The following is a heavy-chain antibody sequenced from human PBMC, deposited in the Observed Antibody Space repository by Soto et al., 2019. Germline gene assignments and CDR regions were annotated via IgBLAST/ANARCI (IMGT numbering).Heavy chain of an antibody. CDR3: ARCKPYYDSSGYYDY. D-gene: IGHD3-22*01. V-gene: IGHV3-64*01. CDR1: GFTFSSYA. CDR2: ISSNGGST. J-gene: IGHJ4*02. Sequence: GGSLRLSCAASGFTFSSYAMHWVRQAPGKGLEYVSAISSNGGSTYYANSVKGRFTISRDNSKNTLYLQMDSLRAEDMAVYYCARCKPYYDSSGYYDYWGQGTLVTVSS.